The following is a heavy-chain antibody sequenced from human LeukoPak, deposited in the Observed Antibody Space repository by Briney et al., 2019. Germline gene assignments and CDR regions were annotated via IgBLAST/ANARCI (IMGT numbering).Heavy chain of an antibody. CDR1: GGSFSGYY. CDR2: INHSGST. CDR3: ARGGYSCGYKY. J-gene: IGHJ4*02. D-gene: IGHD5-18*01. V-gene: IGHV4-34*01. Sequence: SETLSLTCAVYGGSFSGYYWSWIRQPPGKGLEWIGEINHSGSTNYNPSLKSRVTISVDTSKNQFSLKLSSVTAADTAVYYCARGGYSCGYKYWGQGTLVTVSS.